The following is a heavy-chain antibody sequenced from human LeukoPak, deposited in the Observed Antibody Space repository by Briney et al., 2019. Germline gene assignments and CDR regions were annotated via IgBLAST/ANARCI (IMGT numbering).Heavy chain of an antibody. CDR2: IYYSGST. V-gene: IGHV4-39*01. J-gene: IGHJ4*02. CDR1: GGSISSSSYY. D-gene: IGHD6-19*01. CDR3: ARSYRYDSSGWYY. Sequence: SETLSLTCTVSGGSISSSSYYWGWLRQPPGRGLEWIGSIYYSGSTYYNPSLKSRVTISVDTSKNQFSLKLSSVTAADTAVYYCARSYRYDSSGWYYWGQGTLVTVSS.